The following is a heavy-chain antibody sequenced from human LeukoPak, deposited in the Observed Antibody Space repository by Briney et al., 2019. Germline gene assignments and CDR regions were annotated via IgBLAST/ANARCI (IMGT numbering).Heavy chain of an antibody. CDR2: IYPGDSDT. Sequence: RGESLKISCKGSGYSFTSYWIGWVRQMPGKGLEWMGIIYPGDSDTRYSPSFQGQVTISADKSISTAYLQWSSLKASDTAMYYCARHVFRDGYNFDYWGQGTLVTVSS. D-gene: IGHD5-24*01. CDR1: GYSFTSYW. CDR3: ARHVFRDGYNFDY. J-gene: IGHJ4*02. V-gene: IGHV5-51*01.